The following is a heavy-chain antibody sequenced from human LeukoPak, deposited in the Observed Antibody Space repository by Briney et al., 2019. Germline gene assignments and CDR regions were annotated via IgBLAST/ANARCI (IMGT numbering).Heavy chain of an antibody. CDR1: SGSISTSNYY. CDR3: ARAFRGYCSGGSCNNWFDP. CDR2: IFYSGST. J-gene: IGHJ5*02. D-gene: IGHD2-15*01. Sequence: SETLSLTCTVSSGSISTSNYYWGWVRQPPGKALEWIGNIFYSGSTYYSPSLKSRVTISLDTSRNQFSLKLNSVTAADTAVYYCARAFRGYCSGGSCNNWFDPWGQGTLVTVSS. V-gene: IGHV4-39*07.